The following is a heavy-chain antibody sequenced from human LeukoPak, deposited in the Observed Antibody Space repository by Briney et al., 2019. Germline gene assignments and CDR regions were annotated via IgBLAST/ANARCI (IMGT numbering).Heavy chain of an antibody. Sequence: PGGSLRLSCAASGFTFSSYSMNWVRQAPGKGLEWVSYISSSSSTIYYADSVKGRFTVSRDTAKNSMYLQMDSLRAEDTAVYYCARQPLWEPRDYYYFDYWGQGTLVTVSS. V-gene: IGHV3-48*04. CDR2: ISSSSSTI. CDR1: GFTFSSYS. CDR3: ARQPLWEPRDYYYFDY. D-gene: IGHD1-26*01. J-gene: IGHJ4*02.